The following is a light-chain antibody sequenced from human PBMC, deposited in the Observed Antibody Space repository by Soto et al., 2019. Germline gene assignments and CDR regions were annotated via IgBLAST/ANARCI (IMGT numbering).Light chain of an antibody. V-gene: IGLV2-8*01. CDR1: SSDVGGYNY. CDR3: SSFAGNNNLV. CDR2: EVS. Sequence: QSALTQPPSASGSPGQSVTISCTGTSSDVGGYNYVSWYQQHPGKAPKLMISEVSKRPSGVPDRFSGSKSGNTASLTVSGLQSEEEADYYCSSFAGNNNLVFGGGTKPTAL. J-gene: IGLJ2*01.